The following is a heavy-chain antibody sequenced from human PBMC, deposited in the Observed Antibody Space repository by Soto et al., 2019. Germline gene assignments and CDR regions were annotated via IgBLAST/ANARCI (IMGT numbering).Heavy chain of an antibody. Sequence: EVQLVESGGGLVQPGGSLRLSCAASGFTFSSYSMNWVRQAPGKGLEWVSYISSSSSTIYYADSVKGRFTISRDNAKNSLYLRMICLRAEDTAVYCCAGMRYQLRYFDYWGQGTLVTVSS. V-gene: IGHV3-48*01. CDR1: GFTFSSYS. D-gene: IGHD2-2*01. CDR2: ISSSSSTI. CDR3: AGMRYQLRYFDY. J-gene: IGHJ4*02.